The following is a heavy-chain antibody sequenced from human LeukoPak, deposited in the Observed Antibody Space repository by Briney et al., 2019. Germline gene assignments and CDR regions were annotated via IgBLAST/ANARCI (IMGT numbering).Heavy chain of an antibody. CDR3: ARPYYDSSGYFRC. J-gene: IGHJ4*02. D-gene: IGHD3-22*01. CDR1: GFTFGDYA. CDR2: IRSKVYGGTT. V-gene: IGHV3-49*03. Sequence: GGSLRLSCTASGFTFGDYAMSWFRQAPGKGLEWVGFIRSKVYGGTTEYAASVKGGFTISRDDSKSIAYLQMNSLITEDTAVYYCARPYYDSSGYFRCWGQGTLVTVSS.